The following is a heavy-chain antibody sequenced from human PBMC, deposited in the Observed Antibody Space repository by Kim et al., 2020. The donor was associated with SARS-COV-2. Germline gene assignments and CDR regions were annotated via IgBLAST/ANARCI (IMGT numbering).Heavy chain of an antibody. J-gene: IGHJ4*02. CDR3: ARQTSLYDFDY. D-gene: IGHD3-3*01. CDR2: T. V-gene: IGHV4-59*08. Sequence: TTYNPSLESRVSISLDPSKQQFSRRLTSVTASDTAVYFCARQTSLYDFDYWGQGTLVTVSS.